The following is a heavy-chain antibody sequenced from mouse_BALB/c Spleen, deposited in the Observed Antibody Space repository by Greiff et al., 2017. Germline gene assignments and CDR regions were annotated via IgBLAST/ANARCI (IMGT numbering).Heavy chain of an antibody. Sequence: EVQLVESGGDLVKPGGSLKLSCAASGFTFSSYGMSWVRQTPDKRLEWVATISSGGSYTYYPDSVKGRFTISRDNAKNTLYLQMSSLKSEDTAMYYCARPLVPYAMDYWGQGTSVTVSS. CDR1: GFTFSSYG. CDR3: ARPLVPYAMDY. J-gene: IGHJ4*01. CDR2: ISSGGSYT. D-gene: IGHD6-1*01. V-gene: IGHV5-6*01.